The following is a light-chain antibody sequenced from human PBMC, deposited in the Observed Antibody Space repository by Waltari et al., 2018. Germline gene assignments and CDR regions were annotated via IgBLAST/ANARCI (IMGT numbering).Light chain of an antibody. V-gene: IGLV2-14*03. CDR1: SSDVGGYNY. CDR3: SAYISSSTLEL. CDR2: DVN. J-gene: IGLJ2*01. Sequence: QSALTQPAAVSGSPGQSITISCTGTSSDVGGYNYVSWYQQHPGKAPKRKIFDVNHRPSGVSNRFSGSMSGNTASLTISVLQAEDEADYYCSAYISSSTLELFGGGTRLTVL.